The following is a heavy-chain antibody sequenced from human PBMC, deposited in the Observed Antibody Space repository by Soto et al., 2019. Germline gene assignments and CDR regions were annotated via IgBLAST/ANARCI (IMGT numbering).Heavy chain of an antibody. CDR1: GYSFTGYY. J-gene: IGHJ4*02. CDR2: INPDSGAT. CDR3: ARGDYGTGGYPFPYFDY. D-gene: IGHD2-8*02. V-gene: IGHV1-2*02. Sequence: HEHLVQSGAEVKRPGASLKVSCKASGYSFTGYYIHWVRQAPGQGLEWMGWINPDSGATNYAQNCQGRVTLTSDTYISTASMDLTSLTSDYTAVYYCARGDYGTGGYPFPYFDYWGQGTLVIVSS.